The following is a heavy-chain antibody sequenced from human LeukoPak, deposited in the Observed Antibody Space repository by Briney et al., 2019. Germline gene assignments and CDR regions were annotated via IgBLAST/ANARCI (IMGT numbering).Heavy chain of an antibody. V-gene: IGHV1-8*01. J-gene: IGHJ4*02. CDR3: ARIGYYDFWSGHSYYFGH. Sequence: ASVKVSCKASGYTFSSYDINWVRQASGQGLEWMGWMNPNSGNTGYAQKFQGRLTITKNTSISTAYMELSSLRSEDTAVYYCARIGYYDFWSGHSYYFGHWGQGTPVTVSS. D-gene: IGHD3-3*01. CDR2: MNPNSGNT. CDR1: GYTFSSYD.